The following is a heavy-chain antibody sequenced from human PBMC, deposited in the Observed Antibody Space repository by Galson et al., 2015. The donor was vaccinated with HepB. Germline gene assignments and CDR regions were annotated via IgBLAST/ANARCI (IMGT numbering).Heavy chain of an antibody. D-gene: IGHD5-18*01. J-gene: IGHJ5*01. V-gene: IGHV3-23*01. CDR1: GFTFDSHA. CDR3: AKGYGLFDS. CDR2: ITGKGDST. Sequence: SLRLSCAASGFTFDSHAMRWVRQAPGRGLEWISGITGKGDSTFYADSVKGRFIVSKDNSNNMLYLQMNSLRAEDAGLYFCAKGYGLFDSWGQGILVTVSS.